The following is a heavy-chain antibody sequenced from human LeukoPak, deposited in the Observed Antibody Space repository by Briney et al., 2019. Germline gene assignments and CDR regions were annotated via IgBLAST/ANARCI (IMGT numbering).Heavy chain of an antibody. D-gene: IGHD3-10*01. Sequence: SQTLSLTCTLSGGSLSSGGYYWSWTRQHPGRGLEWIGYIYYSGSTYYNPSLKSRVTISVDTSKIQFSLKLSSVTAADTAVYYCARAGVVRGGIECWGQGTLVTVSS. CDR3: ARAGVVRGGIEC. CDR1: GGSLSSGGYY. V-gene: IGHV4-31*03. J-gene: IGHJ4*02. CDR2: IYYSGST.